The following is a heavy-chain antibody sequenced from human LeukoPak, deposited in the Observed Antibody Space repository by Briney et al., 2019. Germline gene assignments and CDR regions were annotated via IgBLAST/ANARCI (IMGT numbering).Heavy chain of an antibody. CDR2: INPNSGGT. CDR3: ARDFWSGYDAFDI. J-gene: IGHJ3*02. D-gene: IGHD3-3*01. Sequence: GASVKVSCKASGYTFTGYYMHWVRQAPGQGLEWMGWINPNSGGTNYAQKLQGRVTMTTDTSTSTAYMELRSLRSDDTAVYYCARDFWSGYDAFDIWGQGTMVTVSS. CDR1: GYTFTGYY. V-gene: IGHV1-2*02.